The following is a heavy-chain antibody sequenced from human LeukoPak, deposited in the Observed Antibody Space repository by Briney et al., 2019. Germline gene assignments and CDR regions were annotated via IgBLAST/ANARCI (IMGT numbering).Heavy chain of an antibody. CDR2: INPNSGDT. CDR3: ARGVVVVAATQMDY. CDR1: GYTFTGYY. D-gene: IGHD2-15*01. J-gene: IGHJ4*02. V-gene: IGHV1-2*06. Sequence: GASVKVSCKASGYTFTGYYMHWLRQAPGQGLEWMGRINPNSGDTNYAQKFQGRVTMTRDTSVSTAYMELSRLTSDDTAVYYCARGVVVVAATQMDYWGQGTLVTVSS.